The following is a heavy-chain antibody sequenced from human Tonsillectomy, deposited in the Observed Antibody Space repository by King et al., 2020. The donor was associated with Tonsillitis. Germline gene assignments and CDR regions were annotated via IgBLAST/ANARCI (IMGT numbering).Heavy chain of an antibody. CDR1: GFSLSTSGVG. Sequence: TLKESGPTLVKPTQTLTLTCTFSGFSLSTSGVGVGWIRQPPGKALEWLALIYWNDDKYYSPSLKSRLTLTKDTSKSQVVLRMTNMDPVDTATYYCAHRGSQHLVPYFDYWGQGTLVTVSS. CDR3: AHRGSQHLVPYFDY. D-gene: IGHD6-13*01. CDR2: IYWNDDK. J-gene: IGHJ4*02. V-gene: IGHV2-5*01.